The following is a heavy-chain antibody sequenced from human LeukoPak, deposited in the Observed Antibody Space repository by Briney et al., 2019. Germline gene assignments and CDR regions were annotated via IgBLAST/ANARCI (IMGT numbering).Heavy chain of an antibody. V-gene: IGHV1-18*04. Sequence: GASVKVSCKASGYRFTSDGITWVRQAPGQGLEWMGWISPYNGYTKYAENLQGRVTMTADTSTSTAFLELRYLRFDDTAVHYCARDHYADYFRWFDPWGQGTLVTVS. CDR2: ISPYNGYT. CDR3: ARDHYADYFRWFDP. J-gene: IGHJ5*02. D-gene: IGHD4-17*01. CDR1: GYRFTSDG.